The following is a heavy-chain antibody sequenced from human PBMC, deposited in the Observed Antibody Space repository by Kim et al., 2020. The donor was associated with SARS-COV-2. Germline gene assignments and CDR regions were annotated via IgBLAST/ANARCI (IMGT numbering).Heavy chain of an antibody. J-gene: IGHJ4*02. CDR2: IIPILGIA. CDR1: GGTFSSYA. D-gene: IGHD2-21*02. Sequence: SVKVSCKASGGTFSSYAISWVRQAPGQGLEWMGRIIPILGIANYAQKFQGRVTITADKSTSTAYMELSSLRSEDTAVYYCARDHPYCGGDCYYDYWGQG. V-gene: IGHV1-69*04. CDR3: ARDHPYCGGDCYYDY.